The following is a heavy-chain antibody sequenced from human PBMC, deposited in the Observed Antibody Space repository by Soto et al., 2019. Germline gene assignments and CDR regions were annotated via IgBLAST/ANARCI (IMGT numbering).Heavy chain of an antibody. CDR3: ARGTRGRIAAAGTRAGFRAFDI. CDR2: IYHSGST. CDR1: GGSISSGGYS. V-gene: IGHV4-30-2*01. Sequence: QLQLQESGSGLVKPSQTLSLTCAVSGGSISSGGYSWSWIRQPPGKGLEWIGYIYHSGSTYYNPSLKSRVTISVDRSKNQFSLKLSSVTAADTAVYYCARGTRGRIAAAGTRAGFRAFDIWGQGTMVTVSS. J-gene: IGHJ3*02. D-gene: IGHD6-13*01.